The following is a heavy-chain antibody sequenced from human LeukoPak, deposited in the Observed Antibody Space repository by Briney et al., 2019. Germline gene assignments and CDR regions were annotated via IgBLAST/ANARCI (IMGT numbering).Heavy chain of an antibody. CDR2: IIPILGIA. CDR1: GGTFSSYA. Sequence: ASVKVSCKASGGTFSSYAISWVRPAPGQGLEWMGRIIPILGIANYAQKFQGRVTITADKSTSTAYMELSSLRSEDTAVYYCAGGKAPGPFDIWGQGTMVTVSS. CDR3: AGGKAPGPFDI. V-gene: IGHV1-69*04. J-gene: IGHJ3*02.